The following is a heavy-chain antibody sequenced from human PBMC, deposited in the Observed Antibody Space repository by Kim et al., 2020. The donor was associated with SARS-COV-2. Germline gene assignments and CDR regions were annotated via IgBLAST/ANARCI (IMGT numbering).Heavy chain of an antibody. CDR3: ARAGWFGESNWFDP. CDR2: ISSSSSYI. D-gene: IGHD3-10*01. Sequence: GGSLRLSCAASGFTFSSYSMNWVRQAPGKGLEWVSSISSSSSYIYYADSVKGRFTISRDNAKNSLYLQMNSLRAEDTAVYYCARAGWFGESNWFDPCGQGTLVTVSS. V-gene: IGHV3-21*01. J-gene: IGHJ5*02. CDR1: GFTFSSYS.